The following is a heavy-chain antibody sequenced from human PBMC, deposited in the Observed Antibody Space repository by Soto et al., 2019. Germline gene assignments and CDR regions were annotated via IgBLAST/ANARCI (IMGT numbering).Heavy chain of an antibody. CDR2: IKQDGSEK. V-gene: IGHV3-7*05. CDR1: GFTFSSYW. CDR3: ARFTMIVVAYFDY. D-gene: IGHD3-22*01. Sequence: EVQLVESGGGLVQPGGSLRLSCAASGFTFSSYWMSWVRQAPGKGLEWVANIKQDGSEKYYVDSVKDRFTISRDNAKNSLYLQMNSLRAEDTAVYYCARFTMIVVAYFDYWGQGTLVTVSS. J-gene: IGHJ4*02.